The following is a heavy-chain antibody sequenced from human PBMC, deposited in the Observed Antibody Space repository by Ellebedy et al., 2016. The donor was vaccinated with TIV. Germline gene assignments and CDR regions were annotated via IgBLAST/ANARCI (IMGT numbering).Heavy chain of an antibody. CDR1: GFTFSSYA. D-gene: IGHD3-9*01. J-gene: IGHJ4*02. Sequence: GESLKISXAASGFTFSSYAMSWVRQAPGKGLEWVSAISGSGGSTYYADSVKGRFTISRDNSKNTLYLQMNSLRAEDTAVYYCARVLRYFDWYPPSFDYWGQGTLVTVSS. CDR3: ARVLRYFDWYPPSFDY. V-gene: IGHV3-23*01. CDR2: ISGSGGST.